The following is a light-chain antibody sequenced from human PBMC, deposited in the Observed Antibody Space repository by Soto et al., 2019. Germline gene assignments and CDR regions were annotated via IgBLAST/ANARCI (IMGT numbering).Light chain of an antibody. J-gene: IGKJ4*01. CDR2: AAS. CDR3: QQSYSTPLT. V-gene: IGKV1-39*01. CDR1: QSISSY. Sequence: DIQMTQSPSSLSASVGDRVTITCRASQSISSYLNWYQQKPGKAPKLLIYAASSLQSGVPSRFSGSGSGTDFTLTISTLQPEDFATYYSQQSYSTPLTFCGGTKVEIK.